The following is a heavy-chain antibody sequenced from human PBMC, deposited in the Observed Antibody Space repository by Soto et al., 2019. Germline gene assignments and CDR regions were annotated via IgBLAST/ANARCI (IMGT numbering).Heavy chain of an antibody. J-gene: IGHJ6*02. CDR1: GCSFSVYY. CDR2: IRSKASNYWT. Sequence: SWGTLRLPCAASGCSFSVYYIRLLRHSSCKWLEWVGRIRSKASNYWTAYATSGRGRCTISSDDSKNPEYLEMSSAATADTAVYYCMRPNYYYDNSGYYYDSYSYGRDVWGQGTTVTVSS. CDR3: MRPNYYYDNSGYYYDSYSYGRDV. V-gene: IGHV3-73*01. D-gene: IGHD3-22*01.